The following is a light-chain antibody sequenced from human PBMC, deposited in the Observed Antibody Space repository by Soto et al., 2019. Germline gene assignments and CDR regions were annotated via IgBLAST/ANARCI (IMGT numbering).Light chain of an antibody. CDR1: DSNIGSNP. V-gene: IGLV1-40*01. CDR2: GNS. Sequence: QSVLTQPPSASGTPGQRITISCSGGDSNIGSNPVFWYQQLPGTAPKLLIYGNSNRPSGVPDRFSGSKSGTSASLAITGLQAEDEADYYCQSYDSFLRAVFGGGTKVTVL. J-gene: IGLJ2*01. CDR3: QSYDSFLRAV.